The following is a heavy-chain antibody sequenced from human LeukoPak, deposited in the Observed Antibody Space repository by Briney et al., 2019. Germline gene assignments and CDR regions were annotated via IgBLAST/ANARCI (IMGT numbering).Heavy chain of an antibody. CDR1: GFILSSYA. CDR2: ISTSGGST. D-gene: IGHD1-26*01. CDR3: AKRGWDLVVY. V-gene: IGHV3-23*01. J-gene: IGHJ4*02. Sequence: GGSLRLSCAASGFILSSYAKSWVRQAPGKGLEWVSAISTSGGSTYYADSVKGRFTISRDNSKNTLYLQMNSLRAEDTAVYYCAKRGWDLVVYWGQGTLVTVSS.